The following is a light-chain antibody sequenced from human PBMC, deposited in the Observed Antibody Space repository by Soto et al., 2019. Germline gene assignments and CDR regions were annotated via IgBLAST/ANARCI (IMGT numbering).Light chain of an antibody. CDR2: KAS. CDR1: QSISAS. V-gene: IGKV1-5*03. CDR3: QPMAT. Sequence: DIQMTQSPSTLSASVGDRVTITCRASQSISASLAWYQQKPGKAPKPLIYKASSLETGGPSRFSGSGSGTEFTLTISSLQPDDFATYFCQPMATVGQGTNVEI. J-gene: IGKJ1*01.